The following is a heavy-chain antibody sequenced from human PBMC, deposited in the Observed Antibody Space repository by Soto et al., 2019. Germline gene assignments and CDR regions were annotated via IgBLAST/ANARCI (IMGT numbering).Heavy chain of an antibody. J-gene: IGHJ6*02. CDR1: GYTFTSYD. Sequence: ASVKVSCKASGYTFTSYDINWVRQATGQGLEWMGWMNPNSGNTGYAQKFQGRVTMTRNTSISTAYMELSSLRSEDTAVYYCASGGWRIAARGGYSSYGMVVWGQATLVTVSS. CDR3: ASGGWRIAARGGYSSYGMVV. V-gene: IGHV1-8*01. D-gene: IGHD6-13*01. CDR2: MNPNSGNT.